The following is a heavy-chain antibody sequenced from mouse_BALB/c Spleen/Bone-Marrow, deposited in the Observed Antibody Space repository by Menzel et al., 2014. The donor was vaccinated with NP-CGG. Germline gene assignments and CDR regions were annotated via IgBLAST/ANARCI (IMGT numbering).Heavy chain of an antibody. D-gene: IGHD2-1*01. CDR1: GFTFSSYA. V-gene: IGHV5-9-4*01. Sequence: DVMLVESGGGLVKPGGSLKLSCAASGFTFSSYAMSWVRQSPEKRLEWVAEISSGGSYTHYPDTVTGRFTISRDNAKNTLYLEMSSLRSEDTAMYYCARPYGNYFDYWGQGTTLTVSS. CDR3: ARPYGNYFDY. CDR2: ISSGGSYT. J-gene: IGHJ2*01.